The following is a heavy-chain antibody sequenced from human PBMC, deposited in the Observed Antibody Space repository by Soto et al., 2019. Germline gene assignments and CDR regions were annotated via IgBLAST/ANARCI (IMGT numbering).Heavy chain of an antibody. Sequence: PSETLFLTFTVPCVSISRYYWSWIRQPPGKGLEWIGYIYYSGSTNYNPSLKSRVTISVDTSKNQFSLKLSSVTAADTAVYYCAREGLTGTIGLYYYYGMDVWGQGTTVTVSS. V-gene: IGHV4-59*01. CDR1: CVSISRYY. CDR2: IYYSGST. D-gene: IGHD1-7*01. CDR3: AREGLTGTIGLYYYYGMDV. J-gene: IGHJ6*02.